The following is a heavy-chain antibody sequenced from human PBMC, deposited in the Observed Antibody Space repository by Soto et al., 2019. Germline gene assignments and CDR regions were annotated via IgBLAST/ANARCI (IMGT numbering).Heavy chain of an antibody. CDR1: GGCISSYY. Sequence: PSETLSLTCTVSGGCISSYYWSWIRQPPGKGLEWIGYIYYSGSTNYNPSLKSRVTISVDTSKNQFSLKLSSVTAADTAVYYCARLGYYKFYYYYYMDVWGKGTTVTVSS. CDR2: IYYSGST. J-gene: IGHJ6*03. D-gene: IGHD3-10*01. CDR3: ARLGYYKFYYYYYMDV. V-gene: IGHV4-59*08.